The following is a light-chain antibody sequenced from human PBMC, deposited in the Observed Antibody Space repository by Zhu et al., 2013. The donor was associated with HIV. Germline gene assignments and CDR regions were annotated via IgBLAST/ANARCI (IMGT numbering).Light chain of an antibody. CDR1: QGIRND. J-gene: IGKJ4*01. V-gene: IGKV1-17*02. CDR3: LQHHNYPLN. Sequence: IQMTQSPSSLSASVGDRATITCRASQGIRNDVAWYQQKSGKAPRRLIYGASSLQSGVTSRFSGNGSGTEFTLTINNLQPEDYATYYCLQHHNYPLNFGGGT. CDR2: GAS.